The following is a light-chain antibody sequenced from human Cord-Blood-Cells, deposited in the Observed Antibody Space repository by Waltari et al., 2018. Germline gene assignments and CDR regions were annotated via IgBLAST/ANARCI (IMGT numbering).Light chain of an antibody. CDR1: QSISSY. CDR2: AAS. V-gene: IGKV1-39*01. Sequence: DIQMTQSPSSLSASVGDRVTITCRASQSISSYLNWYQQKPGKAPKLLIYAASSLQSGVPSRCSGRGSGTDFTLTISSLQPEDFATYYCQQSYSTPLWTFGQGTKVEIK. CDR3: QQSYSTPLWT. J-gene: IGKJ1*01.